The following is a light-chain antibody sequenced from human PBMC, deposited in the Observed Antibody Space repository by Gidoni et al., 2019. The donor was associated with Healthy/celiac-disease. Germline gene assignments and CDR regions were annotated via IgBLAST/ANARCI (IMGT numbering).Light chain of an antibody. V-gene: IGLV2-14*03. J-gene: IGLJ3*02. CDR2: DVS. CDR1: SSDVGGYHY. CDR3: SSYTSSSTLRGV. Sequence: QSALTQPASVSGSPGQSLTISCTGTSSDVGGYHYVSWYQQHPGKAPKLMIYDVSNRPSGVSNRFAGSKSGNTASLTISGLQAEDEADYYCSSYTSSSTLRGVFGGGTKLTVL.